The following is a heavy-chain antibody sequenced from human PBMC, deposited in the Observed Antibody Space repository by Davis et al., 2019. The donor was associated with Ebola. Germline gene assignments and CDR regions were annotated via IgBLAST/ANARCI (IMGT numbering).Heavy chain of an antibody. CDR3: ADRIAAADTGA. CDR1: GYTFTNYG. J-gene: IGHJ4*02. D-gene: IGHD6-13*01. Sequence: ASVKVSCKASGYTFTNYGITWVRQAPGQGLEWMGWINPHNGNTNYAQSVQGRVTMTTDTSTSTAYMEVGSLRSDDTAVYYCADRIAAADTGAWGQGTLVTVSS. V-gene: IGHV1-18*04. CDR2: INPHNGNT.